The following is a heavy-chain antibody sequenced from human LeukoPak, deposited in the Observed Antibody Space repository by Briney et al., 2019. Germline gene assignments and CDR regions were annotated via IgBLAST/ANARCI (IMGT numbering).Heavy chain of an antibody. Sequence: GGSLRLSCAASGFTFSNYAMSWVRQAPGKGLEWVSAISGSGTSTYYADSVKGRFTISRDTSKSTLYLQMNSLRAEDTALYYCAKAIVGVSGLGYWGQGTLVTVSS. J-gene: IGHJ4*02. CDR3: AKAIVGVSGLGY. D-gene: IGHD1-26*01. CDR1: GFTFSNYA. CDR2: ISGSGTST. V-gene: IGHV3-23*01.